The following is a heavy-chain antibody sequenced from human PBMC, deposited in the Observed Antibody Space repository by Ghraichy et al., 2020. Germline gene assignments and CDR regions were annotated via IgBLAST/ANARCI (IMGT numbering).Heavy chain of an antibody. V-gene: IGHV3-21*01. Sequence: GGSLRLSCAASGFTFSSYSMNWVRQAPGKGLEWVSSISSSSSYIYYADSVKGRFTISRDNAKNSLYLQMNSLRAEDTAVYYCARDQVFGVGATSYFDYWGQGTLVTVSS. CDR1: GFTFSSYS. J-gene: IGHJ4*02. D-gene: IGHD1-26*01. CDR3: ARDQVFGVGATSYFDY. CDR2: ISSSSSYI.